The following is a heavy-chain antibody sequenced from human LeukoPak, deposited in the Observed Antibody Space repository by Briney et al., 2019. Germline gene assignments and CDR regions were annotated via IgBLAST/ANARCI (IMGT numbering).Heavy chain of an antibody. CDR2: IWYDGSNK. D-gene: IGHD3-16*02. V-gene: IGHV3-33*01. J-gene: IGHJ4*02. Sequence: PGRSLRLSCAASGFSFSSYDMHWVRQAPGKGLEWVAVIWYDGSNKYHADSVKGRFTISRDNSKNTLYLQMNSLRAEDTAVYYCARELGYPDYWGQGTLVGVSS. CDR1: GFSFSSYD. CDR3: ARELGYPDY.